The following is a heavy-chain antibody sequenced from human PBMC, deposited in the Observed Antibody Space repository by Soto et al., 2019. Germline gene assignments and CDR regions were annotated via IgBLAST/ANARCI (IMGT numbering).Heavy chain of an antibody. CDR1: GGSISSGDYY. V-gene: IGHV4-30-4*01. D-gene: IGHD3-3*01. Sequence: SETLSLTCTVSGGSISSGDYYWSWIRQPPGKGLEWIGYIYYSGSTYYNPSLKSRVTISVDTSKNQFSLKLSSVTAADTAVYYCARINLRFLEWLYGDYWGQGTLVTVSS. J-gene: IGHJ4*02. CDR3: ARINLRFLEWLYGDY. CDR2: IYYSGST.